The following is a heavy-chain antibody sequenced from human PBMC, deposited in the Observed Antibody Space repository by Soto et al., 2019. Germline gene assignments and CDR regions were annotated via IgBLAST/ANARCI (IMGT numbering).Heavy chain of an antibody. D-gene: IGHD3-9*01. CDR2: IYPADSDT. V-gene: IGHV5-51*01. CDR1: GYNFTTYW. Sequence: GESLKISCKASGYNFTTYWIGWVRQMPGKGLELMGVIYPADSDTRYRPPFQGQVTFSADKSISTAYLQWSSLKASDPAMYYCARGYDILTGYYPHNWFDPWGQGTLVTVSS. CDR3: ARGYDILTGYYPHNWFDP. J-gene: IGHJ5*02.